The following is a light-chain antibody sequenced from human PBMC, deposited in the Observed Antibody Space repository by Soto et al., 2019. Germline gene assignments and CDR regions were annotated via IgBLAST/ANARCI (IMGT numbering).Light chain of an antibody. CDR2: TAS. J-gene: IGKJ5*01. CDR1: QTIGSY. V-gene: IGKV3-11*01. CDR3: QQSTKWPPSNT. Sequence: EIVLTQSPATLSLSPGERATLSCRASQTIGSYLAWYQQKPGQAPRLLIYTASNRAAGVPARFSGSGSGTDFTLTVSSLEPEDFAVYYCQQSTKWPPSNTSGQGTRLEIK.